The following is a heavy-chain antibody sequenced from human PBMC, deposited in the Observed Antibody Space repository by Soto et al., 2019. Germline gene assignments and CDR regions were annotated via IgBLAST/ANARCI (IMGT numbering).Heavy chain of an antibody. Sequence: QITLKESGPTLVKPTQTLTLTCTFSGFSLSTSGVGVGWIRQSPGKALEWLALIYWDDDKRYSPSLKSRLTITKDNSKNQVVLRMTNMDPVDTATYCGTRLTDKATTKWGQGTLVTVSS. J-gene: IGHJ4*02. CDR2: IYWDDDK. V-gene: IGHV2-5*02. CDR3: TRLTDKATTK. CDR1: GFSLSTSGVG. D-gene: IGHD4-17*01.